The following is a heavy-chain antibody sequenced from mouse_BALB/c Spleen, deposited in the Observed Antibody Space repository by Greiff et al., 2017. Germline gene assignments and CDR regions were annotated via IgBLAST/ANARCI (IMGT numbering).Heavy chain of an antibody. CDR3: ARGVKVNYGHLDAMDY. CDR1: GFTFTDYY. CDR2: IRNKANGYTT. Sequence: EVKLQESGGGLVQPGGSLRLSCATSGFTFTDYYMSWVRQPPGKALEWLGFIRNKANGYTTEYSASVKGRFTISRDNSQSILYLQMNTLRAEDSATYYCARGVKVNYGHLDAMDYWGQGTSVTVSS. V-gene: IGHV7-3*02. J-gene: IGHJ4*01. D-gene: IGHD1-1*01.